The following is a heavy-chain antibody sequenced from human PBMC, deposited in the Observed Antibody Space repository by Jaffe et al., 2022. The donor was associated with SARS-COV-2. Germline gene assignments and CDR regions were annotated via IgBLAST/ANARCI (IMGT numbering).Heavy chain of an antibody. CDR2: IYYSGST. CDR1: GGSISSSSYY. J-gene: IGHJ4*02. CDR3: ARHQRDGYIIDY. V-gene: IGHV4-39*01. D-gene: IGHD5-12*01. Sequence: QLQLQESGPGLVKPSETLSLTCTVSGGSISSSSYYWGWIRQPPGKGLEWIGSIYYSGSTYYNPSLKSRVTISVDTSKNQFSLKLSSVTAADTAVYYCARHQRDGYIIDYWGQGTLVTVSS.